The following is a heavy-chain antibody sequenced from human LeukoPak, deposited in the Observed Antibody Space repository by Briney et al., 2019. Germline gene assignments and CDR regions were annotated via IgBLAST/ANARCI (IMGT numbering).Heavy chain of an antibody. CDR2: TWFDGSNK. D-gene: IGHD5-24*01. J-gene: IGHJ4*02. V-gene: IGHV3-33*01. Sequence: GGSLRLSCAASGFTFSSYGMHWVRQAPGKGLEWVAVTWFDGSNKYYADSVKGRFAISRDNSKSTLYLQMNSLRAEDTAVYYCARGLRDGNHFNSFDSWGQGTLVTVSS. CDR1: GFTFSSYG. CDR3: ARGLRDGNHFNSFDS.